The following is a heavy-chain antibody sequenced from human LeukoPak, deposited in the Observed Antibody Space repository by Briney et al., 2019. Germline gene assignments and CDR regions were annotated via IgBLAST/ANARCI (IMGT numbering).Heavy chain of an antibody. CDR3: AKDIGIAVAGTFDY. Sequence: GGSLRLSCAASGFTFDDYAMHRVRQAPGKGLEWVSGISWNSGSIGYADSVKGRFTISRDNAKNSLYLQMNSLRAEDTALCYCAKDIGIAVAGTFDYWGQGTLVTVSS. CDR1: GFTFDDYA. J-gene: IGHJ4*02. D-gene: IGHD6-19*01. V-gene: IGHV3-9*01. CDR2: ISWNSGSI.